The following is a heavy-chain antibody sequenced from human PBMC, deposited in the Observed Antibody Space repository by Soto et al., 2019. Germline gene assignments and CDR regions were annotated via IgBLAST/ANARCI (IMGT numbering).Heavy chain of an antibody. D-gene: IGHD2-2*01. J-gene: IGHJ3*02. Sequence: SETLSLTCTVSGGSISSYYWSWSRQPPWKGLEWIGYIYYSGSTHYNPSLKSRVTISVDTSKNQFSLKLSSVTAADTAVYYCARHEEVYCSSTSCYAGGGAFDIWGQGTMVTVSS. CDR2: IYYSGST. CDR3: ARHEEVYCSSTSCYAGGGAFDI. CDR1: GGSISSYY. V-gene: IGHV4-59*08.